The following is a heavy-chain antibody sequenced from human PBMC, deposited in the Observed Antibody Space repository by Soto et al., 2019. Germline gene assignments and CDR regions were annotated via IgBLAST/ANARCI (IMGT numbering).Heavy chain of an antibody. Sequence: EVQLVESGGGLVQPGGSLRLSCVASGFTFSNYWMSWVRQAPGKGLEWLANIKQDGSEKYYVDSVKGRFTISRDNVKNSLYLQMNSLRAEDTAVYYCARDFWIQVTGTRESYFDPWGQGTLVTVSS. J-gene: IGHJ5*02. V-gene: IGHV3-7*04. CDR3: ARDFWIQVTGTRESYFDP. CDR1: GFTFSNYW. CDR2: IKQDGSEK. D-gene: IGHD6-19*01.